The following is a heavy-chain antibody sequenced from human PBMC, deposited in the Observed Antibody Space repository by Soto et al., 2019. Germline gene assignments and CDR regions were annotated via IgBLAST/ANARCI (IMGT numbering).Heavy chain of an antibody. D-gene: IGHD2-21*01. V-gene: IGHV1-69*06. CDR3: AKDDTALFSCGANFDN. Sequence: QVHLVQSGAEVKKPGSSLKVSCKASGGPFNTSAISWVRQAPGHGLEWMGGIIPIFGTPNYAQKYQGKVTITADKSTNTAYLELSSLTSEDTAGYYCAKDDTALFSCGANFDNWRQGTVVPVST. J-gene: IGHJ4*02. CDR1: GGPFNTSA. CDR2: IIPIFGTP.